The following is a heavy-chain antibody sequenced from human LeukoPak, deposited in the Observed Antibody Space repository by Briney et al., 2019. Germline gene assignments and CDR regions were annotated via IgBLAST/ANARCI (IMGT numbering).Heavy chain of an antibody. CDR3: ARVVLSDLSYYFDY. V-gene: IGHV4-30-2*01. Sequence: SQTLSLTCTVSGGSISSGGYYWSWIRQPPGKGLEWIGYTYHSGSTYYNPSLKSRVTISVDRSKNQFSLKLSSVTAADMAVYYCARVVLSDLSYYFDYWGQGTLVTVSS. J-gene: IGHJ4*02. CDR1: GGSISSGGYY. CDR2: TYHSGST.